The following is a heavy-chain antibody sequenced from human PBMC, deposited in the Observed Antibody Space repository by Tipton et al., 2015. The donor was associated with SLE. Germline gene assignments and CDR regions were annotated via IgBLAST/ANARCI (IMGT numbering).Heavy chain of an antibody. CDR2: IIPIFGTA. CDR1: GGTFSSYA. CDR3: AALVAATYDAFDI. J-gene: IGHJ3*02. Sequence: QLVQSGPEVKKPGSSVKVSCKASGGTFSSYAISWVRQAPGQGLEWMGGIIPIFGTANYAQKFQGRVTITADESTSPAYMELSSLRSEDTAVYYCAALVAATYDAFDIWGQGTMVTVSS. D-gene: IGHD2-15*01. V-gene: IGHV1-69*01.